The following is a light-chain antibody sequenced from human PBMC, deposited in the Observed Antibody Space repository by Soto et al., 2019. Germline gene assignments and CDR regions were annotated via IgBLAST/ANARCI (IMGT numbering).Light chain of an antibody. V-gene: IGKV1-39*01. Sequence: DIQMTQSPSSLSASVGDRVTITCRASQSISTYLHWYQQKPGKAPNLLIYAASTLQSGVPSRFSGSGSGTDFTLTISSLQPEDFATYVCQHGYSTPLTFGGGTKVDIE. CDR3: QHGYSTPLT. CDR2: AAS. CDR1: QSISTY. J-gene: IGKJ4*01.